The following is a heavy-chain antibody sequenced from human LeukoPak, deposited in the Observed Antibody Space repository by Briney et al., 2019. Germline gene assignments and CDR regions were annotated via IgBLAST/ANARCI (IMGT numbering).Heavy chain of an antibody. V-gene: IGHV3-23*01. CDR2: ISGSGSGGST. CDR3: AKSGYNRFDY. D-gene: IGHD5-24*01. Sequence: GGSLRLSCAASGFTFSSSAMSWVRQAPGKGLEWVSNISGSGSGGSTYYADSAKGRFTISRDNSKNTLYLQMNSLRAEDTAVYYCAKSGYNRFDYWGQGTLVTVSS. CDR1: GFTFSSSA. J-gene: IGHJ4*02.